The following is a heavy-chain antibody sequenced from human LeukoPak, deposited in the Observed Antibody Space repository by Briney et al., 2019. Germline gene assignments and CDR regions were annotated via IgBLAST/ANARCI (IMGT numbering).Heavy chain of an antibody. D-gene: IGHD1-26*01. CDR1: GLTFTSYT. Sequence: GGSLTLSCVVSGLTFTSYTMDWVRQAPGKGLEWLSSISSSSNDIYYADSVKGRFTMSRDNAKNSLFLQMNSLRAEDTAVYYCARGIVGTTETTFDYWGQGTLVTVSS. J-gene: IGHJ4*02. CDR2: ISSSSNDI. V-gene: IGHV3-21*01. CDR3: ARGIVGTTETTFDY.